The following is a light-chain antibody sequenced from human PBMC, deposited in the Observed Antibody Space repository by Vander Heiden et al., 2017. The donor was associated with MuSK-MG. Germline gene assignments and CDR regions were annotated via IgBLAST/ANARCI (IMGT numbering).Light chain of an antibody. Sequence: DIQMTQSPSSLSASAGDRVTITCRASQSISSYLNWYQQKPGKAPKLLIYAASSLQSGVPSRFSGSGSGTDFTLTISSLQVEDFASYYCQQSDSTLITFGQGTRLEIK. CDR3: QQSDSTLIT. CDR2: AAS. CDR1: QSISSY. V-gene: IGKV1-39*01. J-gene: IGKJ5*01.